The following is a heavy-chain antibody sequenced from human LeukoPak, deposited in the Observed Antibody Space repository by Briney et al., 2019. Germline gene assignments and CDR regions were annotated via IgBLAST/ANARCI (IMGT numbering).Heavy chain of an antibody. D-gene: IGHD4-17*01. CDR2: ISSSSSTI. CDR3: ARAYGDYAD. CDR1: GGSISSSS. Sequence: PSETLSLTCTVSGGSISSSSYYWGWIRQAPGKGLEWVSYISSSSSTIYYADSVKGRFTISRDNAKNSLYLQMNSLRAEDTAVHYCARAYGDYADWGQGTLVTVSS. J-gene: IGHJ4*02. V-gene: IGHV3-48*01.